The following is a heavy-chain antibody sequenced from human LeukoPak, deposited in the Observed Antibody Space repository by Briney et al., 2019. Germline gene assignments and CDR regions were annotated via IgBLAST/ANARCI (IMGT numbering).Heavy chain of an antibody. CDR1: GFTFSGYS. V-gene: IGHV3-21*01. J-gene: IGHJ4*02. D-gene: IGHD3-9*01. CDR2: ITSSSNYI. Sequence: GGSLRLSCAASGFTFSGYSMNWVRQAPGKGLEWVSSITSSSNYIYYADSLKGRFTISRDNAKNFLYLQMNSLRAEDTAVYYCARDTSDWLLFTPFDYWGQGTLVAVSS. CDR3: ARDTSDWLLFTPFDY.